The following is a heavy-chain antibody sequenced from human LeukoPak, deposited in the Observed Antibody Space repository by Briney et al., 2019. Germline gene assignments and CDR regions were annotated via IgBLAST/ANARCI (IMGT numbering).Heavy chain of an antibody. V-gene: IGHV3-23*01. Sequence: GGTLRLSCAASGFTFSSYGMSWVRQAPGKGLEWVSAISGSGGSTYYADSVKGRFTISRDNSKNTLYLQMNSLRAEDTAVYYCAKDTPRQDDYVWGSYRPNYSDYWGQGTLVTVSS. J-gene: IGHJ4*02. D-gene: IGHD3-16*02. CDR3: AKDTPRQDDYVWGSYRPNYSDY. CDR2: ISGSGGST. CDR1: GFTFSSYG.